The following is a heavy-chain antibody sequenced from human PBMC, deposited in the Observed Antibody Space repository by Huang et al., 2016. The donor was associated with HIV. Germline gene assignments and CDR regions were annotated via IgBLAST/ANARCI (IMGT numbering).Heavy chain of an antibody. Sequence: QVQLQQWGAGLLKPSETLSLTCAVYGGAFSGYSGSWIRQPPGKGLEWIGEINHSGSTNYSPARKSRVTISVDAAKDQLSLQLRSVAAADTDVYYCATSVQYIDGYDGFDPWGQGTLVTVSS. D-gene: IGHD5-18*01. CDR1: GGAFSGYS. CDR2: INHSGST. J-gene: IGHJ5*02. CDR3: ATSVQYIDGYDGFDP. V-gene: IGHV4-34*01.